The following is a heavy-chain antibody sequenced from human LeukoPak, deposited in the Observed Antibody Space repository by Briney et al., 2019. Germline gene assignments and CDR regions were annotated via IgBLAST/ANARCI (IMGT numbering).Heavy chain of an antibody. V-gene: IGHV3-64D*06. J-gene: IGHJ4*02. CDR2: ISSNGGST. D-gene: IGHD6-19*01. CDR1: GFIFSNYA. CDR3: VKGKGIAVTSLDY. Sequence: GGSLRLSCSASGFIFSNYAMHWVRQAPGKGLEYVSAISSNGGSTYHADSVKGRFTISRDNSKNTLYLQMSSLRAEDTAVYYCVKGKGIAVTSLDYWGQGTLVTVSS.